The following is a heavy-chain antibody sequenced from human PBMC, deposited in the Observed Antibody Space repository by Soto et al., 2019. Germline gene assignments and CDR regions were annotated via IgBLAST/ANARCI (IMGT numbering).Heavy chain of an antibody. CDR2: NYWDDNK. CDR3: THRRVHYGMDV. CDR1: GFSVRTGGLG. J-gene: IGHJ6*02. Sequence: QITLKESGPTLVKPTQTLTLTCTFSGFSVRTGGLGVGWIRQPPGKALEWLAVNYWDDNKFYSPSLKNRLTITKDTSKNQVVLIMTNMDPVDTATYYCTHRRVHYGMDVWGQGTTVTVSS. V-gene: IGHV2-5*02.